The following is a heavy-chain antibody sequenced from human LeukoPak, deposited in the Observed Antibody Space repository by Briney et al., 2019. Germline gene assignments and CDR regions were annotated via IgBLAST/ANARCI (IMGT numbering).Heavy chain of an antibody. CDR1: GFTFSSYA. D-gene: IGHD6-19*01. J-gene: IGHJ6*02. Sequence: GGSLRLSCAASGFTFSSYAMHWVRQAPGKGLEWVAVISYDGSNKYYADSVKGRFTISRDNSKNTLYLQMNSLRAEDTAVYYCAKVSIAVAGPHYYYYGMDVWGQGTTVTVSS. CDR2: ISYDGSNK. V-gene: IGHV3-30-3*01. CDR3: AKVSIAVAGPHYYYYGMDV.